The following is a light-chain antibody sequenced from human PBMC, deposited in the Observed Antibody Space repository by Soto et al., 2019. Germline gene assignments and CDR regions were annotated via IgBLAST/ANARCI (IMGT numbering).Light chain of an antibody. J-gene: IGLJ2*01. Sequence: QSALTQPASVSGSPGQSITISCTGTSSDIGSYNLVSWYQQLPGKAPKLIIYEVTKGPSGVSNRFSGSKSGNTASLTISGLQAEDEADYYCCSYAGSRTYVFGGGTKLTVL. V-gene: IGLV2-23*02. CDR2: EVT. CDR3: CSYAGSRTYV. CDR1: SSDIGSYNL.